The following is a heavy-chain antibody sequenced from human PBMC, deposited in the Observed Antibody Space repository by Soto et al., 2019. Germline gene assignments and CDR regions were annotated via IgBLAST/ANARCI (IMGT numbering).Heavy chain of an antibody. J-gene: IGHJ6*02. V-gene: IGHV3-23*01. CDR2: ISGSGGST. CDR1: GFTFSSYA. D-gene: IGHD2-15*01. Sequence: GVSLRLSCAASGFTFSSYAMSWVRQAPGKGLEWVSAISGSGGSTYYADSVKGRFTISRDNSKNALYLQMNSLRAEDTAVYYCAKLKYCSGSYYYCGMDVWCQGITVTVFS. CDR3: AKLKYCSGSYYYCGMDV.